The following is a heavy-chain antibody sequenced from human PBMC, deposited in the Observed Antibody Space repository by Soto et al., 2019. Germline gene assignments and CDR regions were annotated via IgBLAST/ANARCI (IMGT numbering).Heavy chain of an antibody. CDR1: GGSISTYY. V-gene: IGHV4-59*08. J-gene: IGHJ6*03. CDR3: ARHAPSFRFRFTDYYYYYMDV. CDR2: IYYTGSA. D-gene: IGHD3-3*01. Sequence: QVQLQESGPGLVKPSETLSLTCTVSGGSISTYYWSWIRQPPEKGLEWIGYIYYTGSANYNPSLQSRVTISVDTSKNQFSLRLSSVTAADTAVYYCARHAPSFRFRFTDYYYYYMDVWGKGTTVTVSS.